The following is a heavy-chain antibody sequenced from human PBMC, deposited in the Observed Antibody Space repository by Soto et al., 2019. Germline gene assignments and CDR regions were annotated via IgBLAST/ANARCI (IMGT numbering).Heavy chain of an antibody. V-gene: IGHV3-49*03. D-gene: IGHD6-19*01. CDR1: GFTFGDYA. CDR3: ARPAAVAIADAFNI. J-gene: IGHJ3*02. Sequence: GGSLRLSCTASGFTFGDYAMSWFRQAPGKGLEWVGFIRSKAYGGTAEYAASVKGRFTISRDDSKSIAYLQMNSLKTEDTAVYYCARPAAVAIADAFNIWGQGTVVTVS. CDR2: IRSKAYGGTA.